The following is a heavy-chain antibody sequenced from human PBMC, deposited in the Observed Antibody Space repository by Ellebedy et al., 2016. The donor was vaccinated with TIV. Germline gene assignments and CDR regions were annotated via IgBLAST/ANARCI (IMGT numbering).Heavy chain of an antibody. D-gene: IGHD2-21*01. J-gene: IGHJ6*02. CDR3: ARASLVGYYGMDV. CDR2: IYYSGST. CDR1: GGSISSYY. Sequence: MPGGSLRLSCTVSGGSISSYYWSWIRQPPGKGLEWIGYIYYSGSTNYNPSLKSRVTISVDTSKNQFSLKLSSVTAADTAVYYCARASLVGYYGMDVWGQGTTVTVSS. V-gene: IGHV4-59*01.